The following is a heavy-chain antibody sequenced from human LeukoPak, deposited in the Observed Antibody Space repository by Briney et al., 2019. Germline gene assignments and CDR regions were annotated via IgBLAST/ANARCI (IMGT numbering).Heavy chain of an antibody. CDR2: IKPDGSGK. CDR1: GFTFSTYW. D-gene: IGHD6-13*01. CDR3: ERDHHISSAGSDF. V-gene: IGHV3-7*01. Sequence: PGGSLRLSCAASGFTFSTYWMSWVRQAPGKGLEWVANIKPDGSGKYYVDSVKGRFTISRDNADNSLYLQMNSLRVEDTAHYYCERDHHISSAGSDFWGQGTLVTVSS. J-gene: IGHJ4*02.